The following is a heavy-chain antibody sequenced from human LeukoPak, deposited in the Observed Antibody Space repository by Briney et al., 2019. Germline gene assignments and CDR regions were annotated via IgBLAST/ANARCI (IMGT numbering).Heavy chain of an antibody. Sequence: PSETLSLTCTVSGGSISSYYWSWIRQPAGKGLEWIGRIYTSGSTNYNPSLKSRVTMSVDTSKNQFSLNLYSVTAADTALYFCARVTRYDASRDYWYMDVWGKGTTVTVSS. V-gene: IGHV4-4*07. CDR1: GGSISSYY. CDR3: ARVTRYDASRDYWYMDV. D-gene: IGHD2-21*02. CDR2: IYTSGST. J-gene: IGHJ6*03.